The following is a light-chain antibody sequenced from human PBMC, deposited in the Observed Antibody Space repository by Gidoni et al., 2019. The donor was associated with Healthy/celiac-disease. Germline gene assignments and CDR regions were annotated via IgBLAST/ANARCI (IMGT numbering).Light chain of an antibody. CDR3: QQYGSSPPT. V-gene: IGKV3-20*01. CDR2: GAS. CDR1: QRVSSSY. Sequence: DIVLTQSPGTLSLYPGERATLSCTACQRVSSSYLAWYQQKPGQSPSLLIYGASSRATGIPDRFSGSGSGTDFTLTISRLEPEDFAVYYCQQYGSSPPTFGQGTKVEIK. J-gene: IGKJ1*01.